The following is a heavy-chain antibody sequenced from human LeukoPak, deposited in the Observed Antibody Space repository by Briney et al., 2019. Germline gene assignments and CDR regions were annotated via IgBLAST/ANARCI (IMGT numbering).Heavy chain of an antibody. CDR2: IYYSGST. Sequence: SETLSLTCTVSGGPISSYYWSWIRQPPGKGLEWIGYIYYSGSTNYNPSLKSRVTISVDTSKNQFSLKLSSVTAADTAVYYCARRGVGDAFDNWGQGTMVTVSS. D-gene: IGHD3-16*01. J-gene: IGHJ3*02. CDR3: ARRGVGDAFDN. V-gene: IGHV4-59*08. CDR1: GGPISSYY.